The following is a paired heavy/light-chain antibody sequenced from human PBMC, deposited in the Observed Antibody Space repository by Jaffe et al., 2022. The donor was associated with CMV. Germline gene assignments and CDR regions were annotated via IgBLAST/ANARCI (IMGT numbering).Light chain of an antibody. CDR2: AAS. V-gene: IGKV1-16*01. CDR3: QQYNGYPRT. J-gene: IGKJ1*01. CDR1: QGISNY. Sequence: DIQMTQFPSSLSASVGDRVTITCRASQGISNYLAWFQQKPGKAPKSLIYAASSLQSGVPSRFSGSGFGTDFTLTISSLQPEDFATYYCQQYNGYPRTFGQGTKVDVK.
Heavy chain of an antibody. V-gene: IGHV3-48*03. D-gene: IGHD3-10*01. CDR2: ISRSGDSI. CDR3: TRDSAYGSRSPGVY. J-gene: IGHJ4*02. CDR1: GFTFSSYE. Sequence: EVQLVESGGGLVQPGGSLRLSCAASGFTFSSYEMNWVRQAPGEGLEWISYISRSGDSIYYADSVKGRFTISRDNAEKSLYLQMNSLRDEDTAVYYCTRDSAYGSRSPGVYWGQGTLVTVSS.